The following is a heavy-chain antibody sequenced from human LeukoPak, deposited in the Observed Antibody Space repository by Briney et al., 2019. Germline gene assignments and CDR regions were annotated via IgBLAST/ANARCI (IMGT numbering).Heavy chain of an antibody. Sequence: SESLSLTWAVSGYSVVSGYNWGWIRQPPGKGLEWIGSGYHSGSTSYNPSLKSRLTLSVDTSKTRFSLNRSCVTAPATAIYYCARYGHWFAPWGQGTLVTVPS. J-gene: IGHJ5*02. D-gene: IGHD4-17*01. CDR3: ARYGHWFAP. CDR1: GYSVVSGYN. CDR2: GYHSGST. V-gene: IGHV4-38-2*01.